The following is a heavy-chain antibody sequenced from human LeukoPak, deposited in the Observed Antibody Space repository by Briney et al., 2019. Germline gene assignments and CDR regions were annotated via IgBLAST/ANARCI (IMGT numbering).Heavy chain of an antibody. V-gene: IGHV3-30*18. D-gene: IGHD6-19*01. CDR3: AKDWGSSGWYNWFDP. CDR2: ISHDGAAV. J-gene: IGHJ5*02. CDR1: GFTIANHG. Sequence: GGSLRLSCAVSGFTIANHGMHWVRQAPGKGLEWVAMISHDGAAVYYGDSVKGRLTISRDNSNNTLYLQMNSLRVEDTAVYYCAKDWGSSGWYNWFDPWGQGTLVTVST.